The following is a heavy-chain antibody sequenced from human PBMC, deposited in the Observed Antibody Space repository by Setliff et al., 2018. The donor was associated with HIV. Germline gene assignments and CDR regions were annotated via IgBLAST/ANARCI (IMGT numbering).Heavy chain of an antibody. V-gene: IGHV4-38-2*02. Sequence: PSETLSLTCTVSGSSINSGYYWGWFRQPPGKGLEWIGAIYYTENTYYNPSLKSRVTMSVDTSKNQFSLKLRSVTAADTAVYFCATLRWLRSKHSDYWGQGILVTVSS. CDR1: GSSINSGYY. CDR2: IYYTENT. CDR3: ATLRWLRSKHSDY. D-gene: IGHD5-12*01. J-gene: IGHJ4*01.